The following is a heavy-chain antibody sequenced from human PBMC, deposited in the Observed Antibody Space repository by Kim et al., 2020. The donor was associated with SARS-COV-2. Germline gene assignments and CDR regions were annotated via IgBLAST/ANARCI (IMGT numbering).Heavy chain of an antibody. V-gene: IGHV3-9*01. D-gene: IGHD4-17*01. J-gene: IGHJ4*02. CDR3: AKRGATVTTWFDY. CDR2: ISSKSDII. Sequence: GGSLRLSCAASGFTFGDNAMHWVRQAPGKGLEWVSGISSKSDIIAYADSVKGRFTISRDNAKKSLYLQMNSLRVEDTALYYCAKRGATVTTWFDYWGQGT. CDR1: GFTFGDNA.